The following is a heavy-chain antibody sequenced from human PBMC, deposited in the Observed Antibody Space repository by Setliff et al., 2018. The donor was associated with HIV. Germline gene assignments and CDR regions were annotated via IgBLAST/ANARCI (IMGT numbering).Heavy chain of an antibody. CDR3: AIGAWTTIIGVVVPSYFEF. CDR2: INPSGDIT. Sequence: ASVKVSCKASGNTFSSHYMHWVRQAPGKGLEWMGLINPSGDITSYAEKFQGRVTMTRDTSTSTVYMELRSLRSEDTAIYFCAIGAWTTIIGVVVPSYFEFWGQGTLVTVSS. J-gene: IGHJ4*02. V-gene: IGHV1-46*01. D-gene: IGHD3-3*01. CDR1: GNTFSSHY.